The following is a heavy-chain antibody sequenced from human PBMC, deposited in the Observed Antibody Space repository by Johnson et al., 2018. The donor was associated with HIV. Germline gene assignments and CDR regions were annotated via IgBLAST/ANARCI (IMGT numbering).Heavy chain of an antibody. CDR3: AREGSGSYQI. D-gene: IGHD1-26*01. J-gene: IGHJ3*02. Sequence: VQLVESGGGLIQPGGSLRLSCAASGFTVSSNYMSWVRLAPGKGLEWVSVIYSGGRTYYADSVKGRFTISRDNSRNTVYLQMSGLRSEDTAIYYCAREGSGSYQIWGQGTMVTVSS. V-gene: IGHV3-66*03. CDR1: GFTVSSNY. CDR2: IYSGGRT.